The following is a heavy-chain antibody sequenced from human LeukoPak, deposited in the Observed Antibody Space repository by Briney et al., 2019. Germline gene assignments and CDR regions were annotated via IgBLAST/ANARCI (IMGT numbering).Heavy chain of an antibody. D-gene: IGHD4-17*01. V-gene: IGHV3-20*04. CDR2: INWSGGGT. J-gene: IGHJ4*02. CDR1: GFIFDDYG. Sequence: PGGSLRLSCAASGFIFDDYGMSWVRQAPGKGLEWVSSINWSGGGTGYADSVKGRFTISKGNAKNSLYLQMNSLRAEDTAVYYCAGLATVTTFYYFDYWGQGTLVTVSS. CDR3: AGLATVTTFYYFDY.